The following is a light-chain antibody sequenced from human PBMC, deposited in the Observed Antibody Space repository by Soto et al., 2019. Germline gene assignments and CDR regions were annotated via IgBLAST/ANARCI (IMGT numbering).Light chain of an antibody. V-gene: IGKV3-15*01. CDR2: GAS. CDR1: QGIGST. CDR3: QRYNNWPLT. J-gene: IGKJ4*01. Sequence: EIVMTQSPATLSVSPGERATLSCRASQGIGSTLAWYQQKPGQTPRLLIYGASTRATGVPARFSGSGSGTEFTLTIYSLQSEDSAVYYCQRYNNWPLTFGGGTKVEIK.